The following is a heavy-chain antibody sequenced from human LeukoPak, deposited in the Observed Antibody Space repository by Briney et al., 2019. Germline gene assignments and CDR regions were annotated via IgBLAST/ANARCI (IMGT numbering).Heavy chain of an antibody. CDR2: IYYSGST. CDR1: GGSISSYY. D-gene: IGHD2-2*02. CDR3: ARDYCSSTSCYTYTA. Sequence: PSETLSLTCTVSGGSISSYYWSWIRQPPGKGLEWIGYIYYSGSTNYNPSLKSRVTISVDTSKNQFSLKLSSVTAADTAVYYCARDYCSSTSCYTYTAWGQGTLVTVSS. V-gene: IGHV4-59*12. J-gene: IGHJ4*02.